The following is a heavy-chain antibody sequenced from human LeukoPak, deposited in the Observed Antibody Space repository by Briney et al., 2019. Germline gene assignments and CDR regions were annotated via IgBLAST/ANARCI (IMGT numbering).Heavy chain of an antibody. J-gene: IGHJ4*02. V-gene: IGHV4-59*01. CDR1: GGSISGYY. CDR3: ARLRGNYFPDY. Sequence: SETLSLTCAVSGGSISGYYWSWIRQPPGKGLEWTGYIYYSGSTNYNPSLKSRLTISVDTSKNQFSLNLSFVTAADTAVYYCARLRGNYFPDYWGQGTLVTVSS. CDR2: IYYSGST. D-gene: IGHD4-11*01.